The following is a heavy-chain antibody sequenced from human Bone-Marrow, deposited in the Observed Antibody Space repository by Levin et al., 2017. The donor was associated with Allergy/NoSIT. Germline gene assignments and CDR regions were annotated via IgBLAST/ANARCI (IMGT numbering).Heavy chain of an antibody. J-gene: IGHJ4*02. Sequence: SGPTLVKPTQTLTLTCTFSGFSLSPSGVGVGWVRQPPGKALEWLALIYWDDDKRYSPSLKNRLIITKDTSRNQVVLTVTNMDPVDTSTYYCAHTSGWRTQCFDYWGQGTLVTVSS. D-gene: IGHD6-19*01. CDR2: IYWDDDK. CDR3: AHTSGWRTQCFDY. V-gene: IGHV2-5*02. CDR1: GFSLSPSGVG.